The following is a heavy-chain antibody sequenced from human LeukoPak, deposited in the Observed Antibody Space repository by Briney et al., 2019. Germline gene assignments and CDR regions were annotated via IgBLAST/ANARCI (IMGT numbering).Heavy chain of an antibody. V-gene: IGHV3-30*03. J-gene: IGHJ4*02. Sequence: GGSLRLSCAGSGFTVSSYGMHWVRQAPGKGLEWVAVISYDGSNKYYADSVKGRFTISRDNSKNTLYLQMNSLRAEDTAVYYCYYYDSSGDWDYWGQGTLVTVSS. CDR3: YYYDSSGDWDY. CDR1: GFTVSSYG. D-gene: IGHD3-22*01. CDR2: ISYDGSNK.